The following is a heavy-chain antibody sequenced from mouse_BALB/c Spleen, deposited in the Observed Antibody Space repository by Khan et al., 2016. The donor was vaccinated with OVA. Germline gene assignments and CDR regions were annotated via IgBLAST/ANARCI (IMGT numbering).Heavy chain of an antibody. CDR2: IWSGGIT. D-gene: IGHD2-4*01. Sequence: QVQLKQSGPGLAQPSESLSITCTASGFSLTDYGVHWVRQSPGKGLEWLGMIWSGGITDYNAAFISRLSISKDNSESQVFFKMNSLQDNETTIYYCAGNYDYDGGLAYWGQGTMVTVPA. J-gene: IGHJ3*01. V-gene: IGHV2-2*02. CDR1: GFSLTDYG. CDR3: AGNYDYDGGLAY.